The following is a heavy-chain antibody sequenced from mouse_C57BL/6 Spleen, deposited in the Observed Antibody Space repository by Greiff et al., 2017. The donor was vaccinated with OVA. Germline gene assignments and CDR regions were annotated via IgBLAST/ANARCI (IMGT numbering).Heavy chain of an antibody. V-gene: IGHV1-54*01. CDR2: INPGSGGT. J-gene: IGHJ2*01. D-gene: IGHD2-2*01. CDR3: ARSSTLVTPFDY. Sequence: VKLQESGAELVRPGTSVKVSCKASGYAFTNYLIEWVKQRPGQGLEWIGVINPGSGGTNYNEKFKGKATLTADKSSSTAYMQLSSLTSEDSAVYFCARSSTLVTPFDYWGQGTTLTVSS. CDR1: GYAFTNYL.